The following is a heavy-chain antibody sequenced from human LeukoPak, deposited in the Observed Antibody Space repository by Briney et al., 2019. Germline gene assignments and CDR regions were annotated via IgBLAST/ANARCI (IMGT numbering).Heavy chain of an antibody. D-gene: IGHD6-13*01. V-gene: IGHV3-11*01. CDR3: ARDLGLAAAATGYFDY. CDR1: GFTFGDYY. J-gene: IGHJ4*02. Sequence: KPGGSLRLSCAASGFTFGDYYMSWIRQAPGKGLEWVSYISSSGSTIYYADSVKGRFTISRDNAKNSLYLQMNSLRAEDTAVYYCARDLGLAAAATGYFDYWGQGTLVTVSS. CDR2: ISSSGSTI.